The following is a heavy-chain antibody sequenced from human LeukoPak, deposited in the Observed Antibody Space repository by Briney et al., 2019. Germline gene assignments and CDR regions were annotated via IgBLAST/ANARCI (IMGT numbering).Heavy chain of an antibody. CDR1: GFTFRSYG. V-gene: IGHV3-30*02. CDR3: AKWSGDYPSYYLDY. Sequence: PGGSLRLSCAASGFTFRSYGLHWVRQAPGKGLEWVALIRSDGSSKNYADSVKGRFTISRDASKNTVYLQMNSLRAEDTAVYSCAKWSGDYPSYYLDYWGQGTLFTVSS. D-gene: IGHD4-17*01. CDR2: IRSDGSSK. J-gene: IGHJ4*02.